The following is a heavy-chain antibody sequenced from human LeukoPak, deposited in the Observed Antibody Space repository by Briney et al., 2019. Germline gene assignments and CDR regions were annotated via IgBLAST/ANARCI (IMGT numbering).Heavy chain of an antibody. J-gene: IGHJ3*02. Sequence: SETLSLTCTVSGGSISSYYWSWIRQPPRKGLGRVGYIYTSGSTNYNPSLKSRVTISVDTSKNQFSLKLSSVTAADTAVYYCARSGSYSRNAFDIWGQGTMVTVSS. V-gene: IGHV4-4*09. CDR1: GGSISSYY. D-gene: IGHD1-26*01. CDR3: ARSGSYSRNAFDI. CDR2: IYTSGST.